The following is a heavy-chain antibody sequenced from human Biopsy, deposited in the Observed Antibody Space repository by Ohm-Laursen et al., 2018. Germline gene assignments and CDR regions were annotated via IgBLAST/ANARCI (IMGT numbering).Heavy chain of an antibody. V-gene: IGHV2-70*11. D-gene: IGHD6-6*01. J-gene: IGHJ6*02. Sequence: TQTLTLTCTFSGFSFSISGMCVSWIRQAPGKAPEWLERIHWDVDKYYNSSLKIRLTISKDISKNQVVLTMTNMHPLDTRRYYCARTWREQLAPIIDYYYYAMDVWGQGTTVTVSS. CDR3: ARTWREQLAPIIDYYYYAMDV. CDR2: IHWDVDK. CDR1: GFSFSISGMC.